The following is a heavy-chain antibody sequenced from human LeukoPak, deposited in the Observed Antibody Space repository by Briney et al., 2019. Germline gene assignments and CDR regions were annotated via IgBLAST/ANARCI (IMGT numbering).Heavy chain of an antibody. V-gene: IGHV3-48*03. Sequence: GGSLRLSCAASGFTFSSYEMNWVRQAPGKGLEWVSYISSSGSTIYYADSVKGRFTISRDNAKKSLYLQMNSLRAEGTAVYYCAKDSDLHCSGGSCTSFDCWGQGTLVTVSS. CDR2: ISSSGSTI. D-gene: IGHD2-15*01. CDR1: GFTFSSYE. J-gene: IGHJ4*02. CDR3: AKDSDLHCSGGSCTSFDC.